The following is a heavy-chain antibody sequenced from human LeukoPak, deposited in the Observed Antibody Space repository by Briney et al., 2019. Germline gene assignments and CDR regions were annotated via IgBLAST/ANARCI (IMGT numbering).Heavy chain of an antibody. CDR3: ARAPPTYFWSGYGYYYMDV. Sequence: SQTLSLTCTVSGGSISSGDYYWRWIRQPPGKGLEWIGYIYYSGSTYYNPSLKSRFTISVDTSKNQFSLKLSSVTAADTAVYYCARAPPTYFWSGYGYYYMDVWGEGTTVTVSS. D-gene: IGHD3-3*01. CDR2: IYYSGST. V-gene: IGHV4-30-4*08. CDR1: GGSISSGDYY. J-gene: IGHJ6*03.